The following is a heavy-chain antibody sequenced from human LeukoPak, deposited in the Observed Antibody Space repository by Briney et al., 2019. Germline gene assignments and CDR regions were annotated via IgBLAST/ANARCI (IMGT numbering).Heavy chain of an antibody. Sequence: GGSLRLSCVASGFTFSNYEMNWVRQAPGKGLEWVSYISSSGSTIYYADSVKGRFTISRDNAKNSLYLQINSLRAEDTAVYYCAREEDYDGSGSYGPFDYWGQGTLVTVSS. D-gene: IGHD3-22*01. CDR1: GFTFSNYE. CDR3: AREEDYDGSGSYGPFDY. V-gene: IGHV3-48*03. J-gene: IGHJ4*02. CDR2: ISSSGSTI.